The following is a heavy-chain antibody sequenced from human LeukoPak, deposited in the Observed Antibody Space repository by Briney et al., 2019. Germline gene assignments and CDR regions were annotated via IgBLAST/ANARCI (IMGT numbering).Heavy chain of an antibody. CDR2: IYYSGST. V-gene: IGHV4-39*07. CDR1: GGSISSSSYY. Sequence: SETLSLTCTVSGGSISSSSYYWVWIPQPPGKGLEWIGSIYYSGSTYYNPSLKSRVTISVDTSKNHFSLKLSSVTAADTAVYYCARGYCTNGVCPDAFDIWGQGTMVTVSS. CDR3: ARGYCTNGVCPDAFDI. J-gene: IGHJ3*02. D-gene: IGHD2-8*01.